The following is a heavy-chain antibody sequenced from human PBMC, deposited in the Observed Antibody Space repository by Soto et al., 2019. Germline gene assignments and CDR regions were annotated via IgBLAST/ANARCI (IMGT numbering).Heavy chain of an antibody. Sequence: GGSLRLSCAASGFTFSSYAMSWVRQAPGKGLEWVSAISGSGGSTYYADSVKGRFTISRDNSKNTLYLQMNSLRAEDTAVYYCARFGGYPETVDYWGQGTLVTVSS. CDR2: ISGSGGST. CDR1: GFTFSSYA. CDR3: ARFGGYPETVDY. V-gene: IGHV3-23*01. J-gene: IGHJ4*02. D-gene: IGHD3-16*01.